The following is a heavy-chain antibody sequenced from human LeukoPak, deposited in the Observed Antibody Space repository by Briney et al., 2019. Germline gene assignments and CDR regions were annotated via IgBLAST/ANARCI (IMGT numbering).Heavy chain of an antibody. CDR3: ARHSAAHNYYCGGDCYPDDAFDI. V-gene: IGHV4-4*09. CDR2: IYTSGST. J-gene: IGHJ3*02. D-gene: IGHD2-21*02. Sequence: PSETLSLTCTVSGGSISSYYWSWIRHPPGKGLEWIGYIYTSGSTNYNPSLKSRVTISVDTSKNQFSLKLSSVTAADTAVYYCARHSAAHNYYCGGDCYPDDAFDIWGQGTMVTVSS. CDR1: GGSISSYY.